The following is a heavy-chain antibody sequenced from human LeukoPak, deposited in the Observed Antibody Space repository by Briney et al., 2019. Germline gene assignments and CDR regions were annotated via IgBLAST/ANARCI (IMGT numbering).Heavy chain of an antibody. CDR1: RGSISGSIRSYY. D-gene: IGHD2/OR15-2a*01. CDR3: ARGLLYAGLFDY. V-gene: IGHV4-34*01. CDR2: INHSGST. J-gene: IGHJ4*02. Sequence: SETLSLTCTVSRGSISGSIRSYYWSWLRQPPGKGLEWIGEINHSGSTNYNPSLKSRVTISVDTSKNQFSLKLSSVTAADTAVYYCARGLLYAGLFDYWGQGTLVTVSS.